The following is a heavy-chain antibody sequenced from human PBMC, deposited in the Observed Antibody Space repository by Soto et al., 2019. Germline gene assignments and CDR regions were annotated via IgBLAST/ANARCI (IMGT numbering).Heavy chain of an antibody. J-gene: IGHJ4*02. CDR3: ARVSYGGNYKSDY. CDR1: GGSISSSSYY. CDR2: IYYSGST. V-gene: IGHV4-39*01. Sequence: SETLSLTCTVSGGSISSSSYYWGWIRQPPGKGLEWIGSIYYSGSTYYNPSLKSRVTISVDTSKNQFSLKLSSVTAADTAVYYCARVSYGGNYKSDYWGQGTLVTV. D-gene: IGHD4-17*01.